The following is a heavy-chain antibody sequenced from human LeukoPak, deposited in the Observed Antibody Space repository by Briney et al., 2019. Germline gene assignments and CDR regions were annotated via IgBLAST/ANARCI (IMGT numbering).Heavy chain of an antibody. CDR2: LFSGGST. V-gene: IGHV3-66*01. J-gene: IGHJ4*02. CDR3: ARSSGTYLFDY. CDR1: GFTVSSNY. D-gene: IGHD1-26*01. Sequence: GGSLRLSCAASGFTVSSNYLSWVRQAPGKGLEWVSILFSGGSTYYADSVKGRFTTSRDNSKNTLYLQMNSLRAEDTAVYYCARSSGTYLFDYWGQGALVTVSS.